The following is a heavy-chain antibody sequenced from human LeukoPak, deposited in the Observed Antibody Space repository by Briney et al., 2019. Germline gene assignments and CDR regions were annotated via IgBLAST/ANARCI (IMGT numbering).Heavy chain of an antibody. CDR3: AINGVTMVRGVIGLAFDY. D-gene: IGHD3-10*01. J-gene: IGHJ4*02. V-gene: IGHV3-11*04. CDR1: GFTFSDYY. Sequence: GGSLRLSCAASGFTFSDYYMNWVRQAPGKGLEWVSYISSSGSIIYYADSVKGRFTISRDNAKNSLYLQMNSLRAEDTAVYYCAINGVTMVRGVIGLAFDYWGQGTLVTVSS. CDR2: ISSSGSII.